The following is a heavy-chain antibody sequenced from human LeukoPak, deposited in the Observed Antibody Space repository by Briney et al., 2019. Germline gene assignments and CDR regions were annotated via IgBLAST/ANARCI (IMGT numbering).Heavy chain of an antibody. Sequence: PGGSLRLSCAASGFTFSDYYMTWIRQAPGKGLEWVSYISSSGSTIYYAVSVKGRFTISRDNAKNSLYLQMNSLRAEDTALYYCARSVLLWFGELGGYFDYWGQGTLVTVSS. CDR3: ARSVLLWFGELGGYFDY. D-gene: IGHD3-10*01. V-gene: IGHV3-11*01. CDR2: ISSSGSTI. CDR1: GFTFSDYY. J-gene: IGHJ4*02.